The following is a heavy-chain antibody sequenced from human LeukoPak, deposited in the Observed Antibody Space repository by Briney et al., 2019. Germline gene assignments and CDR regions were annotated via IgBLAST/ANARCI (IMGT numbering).Heavy chain of an antibody. Sequence: GASVKVSCKVSGYTLTELSMHWVRQAPGKGPEWMGGFDPEDGETIYAQKFQGRVTMTEDTSTDTAYMELSSLRSEDTAVYYCANLGHSSSWFTPNNWFDPWGQGTLVTVSS. CDR1: GYTLTELS. CDR3: ANLGHSSSWFTPNNWFDP. J-gene: IGHJ5*02. V-gene: IGHV1-24*01. CDR2: FDPEDGET. D-gene: IGHD6-13*01.